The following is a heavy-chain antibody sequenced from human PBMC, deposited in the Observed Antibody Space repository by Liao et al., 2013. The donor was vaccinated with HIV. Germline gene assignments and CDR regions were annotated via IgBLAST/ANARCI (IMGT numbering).Heavy chain of an antibody. CDR1: GASISSGGYS. Sequence: QVQLQESGPGLVKPSQTLSLTCTVSGASISSGGYSWSWIRQPPGKGLEWMGYIYYSGTFYYSPSLESRVSISMDTSKNHFSLRLTSVTAADTAVYYCARGYYGSGVEEGVDYWGQGTLVTVSS. J-gene: IGHJ4*02. D-gene: IGHD3-10*01. V-gene: IGHV4-30-4*08. CDR2: IYYSGTF. CDR3: ARGYYGSGVEEGVDY.